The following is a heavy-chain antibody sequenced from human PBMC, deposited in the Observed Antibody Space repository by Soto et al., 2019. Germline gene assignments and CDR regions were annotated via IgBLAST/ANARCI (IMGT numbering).Heavy chain of an antibody. Sequence: EVQLLESGGGLVQPGGSLRLSCTVSGFSISSSAFSWVRQTPGKGLEWVSASSGGGGPTHYADSVKSRFTISRDNSKNTLYLQINSLRAEDTAVYYCAKNDWSVYPLGGFWGRGTLVSVSS. CDR2: SSGGGGPT. D-gene: IGHD3-3*01. V-gene: IGHV3-23*01. CDR3: AKNDWSVYPLGGF. J-gene: IGHJ1*01. CDR1: GFSISSSA.